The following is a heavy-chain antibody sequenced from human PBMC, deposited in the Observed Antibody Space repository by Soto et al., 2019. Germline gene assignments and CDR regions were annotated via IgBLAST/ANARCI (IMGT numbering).Heavy chain of an antibody. V-gene: IGHV5-10-1*01. J-gene: IGHJ6*02. Sequence: GESLKISCKGSGYSFTSYWLSWVRQMPGKGLEWMGRIDPSDSYTNYSPSFQGHVTISADKSINTAYLQWSSLKTSDPALYYCARPPRPGGNCYCGMDVWGQGTTVTVSS. D-gene: IGHD3-10*01. CDR3: ARPPRPGGNCYCGMDV. CDR1: GYSFTSYW. CDR2: IDPSDSYT.